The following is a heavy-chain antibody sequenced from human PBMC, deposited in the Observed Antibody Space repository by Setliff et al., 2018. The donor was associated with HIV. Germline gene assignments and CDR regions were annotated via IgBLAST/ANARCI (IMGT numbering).Heavy chain of an antibody. V-gene: IGHV7-4-1*02. CDR1: GYTFTSYA. J-gene: IGHJ4*02. Sequence: ASVKVSCKASGYTFTSYAMNWVRQAPGQGLEWLGWINTKTGNPTYVQGFPGQFVFSLDTSVSTAYLEISSLKAEDTAVYYCARAPFLQFFRGPPYYFDYWGQGSLVTVSS. CDR2: INTKTGNP. D-gene: IGHD3-3*01. CDR3: ARAPFLQFFRGPPYYFDY.